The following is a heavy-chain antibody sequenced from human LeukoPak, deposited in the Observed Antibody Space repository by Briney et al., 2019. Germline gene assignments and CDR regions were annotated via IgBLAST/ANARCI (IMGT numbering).Heavy chain of an antibody. Sequence: ASVKVSCKASGYTFTGYYMHWVRQAPGQGLEWMGWINPNSGGTNYAQKFQGRVTMTRDTSISTAYMELSRLRSDDTAVYYCAKRLRYFDWLEGYYFDYWGQGTLVTVSS. CDR2: INPNSGGT. CDR3: AKRLRYFDWLEGYYFDY. V-gene: IGHV1-2*02. D-gene: IGHD3-9*01. CDR1: GYTFTGYY. J-gene: IGHJ4*02.